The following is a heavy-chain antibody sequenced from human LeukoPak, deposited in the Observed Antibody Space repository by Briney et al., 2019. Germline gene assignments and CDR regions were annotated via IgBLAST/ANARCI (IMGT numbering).Heavy chain of an antibody. CDR1: EYTFTDYF. J-gene: IGHJ5*02. Sequence: ASVKVSCKASEYTFTDYFIHWVRQAPGQGREWMGWMNPNSGNTGYAQKFQGRVTMTRNTSISTAYMELSSLRSEDTAVYYCARVVVVVTGGWFDPWGQGTLVTVSS. CDR2: MNPNSGNT. D-gene: IGHD2-15*01. CDR3: ARVVVVVTGGWFDP. V-gene: IGHV1-8*02.